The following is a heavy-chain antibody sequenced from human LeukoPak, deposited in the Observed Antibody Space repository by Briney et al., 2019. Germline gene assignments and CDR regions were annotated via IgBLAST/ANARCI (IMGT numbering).Heavy chain of an antibody. CDR1: GFTFSSYW. D-gene: IGHD3-22*01. CDR3: ARGYDSSCYHYDAFDI. CDR2: IKSDGSST. J-gene: IGHJ3*02. Sequence: GGSLRLSCAASGFTFSSYWMDWGHQGPGKGLVWVSRIKSDGSSTSYAYSVKGRFTISRDNAKNTLYLQMNSLRAGDTAVYYCARGYDSSCYHYDAFDIWGQGTMVTVSS. V-gene: IGHV3-74*01.